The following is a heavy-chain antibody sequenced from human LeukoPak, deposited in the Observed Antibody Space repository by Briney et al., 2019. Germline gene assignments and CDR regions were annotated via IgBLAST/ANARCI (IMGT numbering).Heavy chain of an antibody. CDR2: IIPIFGTA. CDR1: GGTFSSYA. Sequence: SVKVSCKASGGTFSSYAMSWVRQAPGQGLEWMGRIIPIFGTANYAQKFQGRVTITTDESTSTAYMELSSLRSEDTAVYYCARTARSGYGRFDYWGQGTLVTVSS. V-gene: IGHV1-69*05. D-gene: IGHD3-3*01. J-gene: IGHJ4*02. CDR3: ARTARSGYGRFDY.